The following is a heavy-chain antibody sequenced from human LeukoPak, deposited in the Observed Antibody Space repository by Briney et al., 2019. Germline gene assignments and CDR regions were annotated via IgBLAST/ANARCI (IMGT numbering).Heavy chain of an antibody. CDR1: GGSISSYY. Sequence: PSETLSLTCTVPGGSISSYYWSWIRQPPGKGLEWIGYIYYSGSTNYNPSLKSRVTISVDTSKNQFSLKLSSVTAADTAVYYCARDIGSSWYFDYWGQGTLVTVSS. CDR3: ARDIGSSWYFDY. CDR2: IYYSGST. D-gene: IGHD6-13*01. V-gene: IGHV4-59*01. J-gene: IGHJ4*02.